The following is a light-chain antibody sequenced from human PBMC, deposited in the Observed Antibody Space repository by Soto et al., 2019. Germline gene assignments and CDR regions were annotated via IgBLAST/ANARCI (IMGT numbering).Light chain of an antibody. J-gene: IGKJ1*01. CDR1: QSINSF. V-gene: IGKV3-20*01. CDR3: QQYNHWPLM. CDR2: GAS. Sequence: EIVLTPAPGTPSLSPGEGATPSCRASQSINSFLAWYQQRRGQAPRLLIHGASNRATGIPDRFSGSGSGPDFTLTISRLEPEDFAVYYCQQYNHWPLMFGQGTKVDIK.